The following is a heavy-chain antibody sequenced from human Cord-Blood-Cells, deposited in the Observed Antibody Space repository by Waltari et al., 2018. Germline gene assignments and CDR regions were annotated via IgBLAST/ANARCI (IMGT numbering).Heavy chain of an antibody. CDR2: INHSGST. V-gene: IGHV4-34*01. CDR3: ASGITGTPFGFDY. D-gene: IGHD1-7*01. Sequence: QVQLQQSGAGLLQPSETLSLTCAVYGGSFSGYYWLWIRQPPGKGLEWIGEINHSGSTNYNPSLKSRVTISVDTSKNQFSLKLSSVTAADTAVYYCASGITGTPFGFDYWGQGTLVTVSS. CDR1: GGSFSGYY. J-gene: IGHJ4*02.